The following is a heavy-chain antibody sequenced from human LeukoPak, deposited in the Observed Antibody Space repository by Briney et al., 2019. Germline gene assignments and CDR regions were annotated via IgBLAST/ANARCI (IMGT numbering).Heavy chain of an antibody. Sequence: PGGSLRLSCAASKFTFGSFWMNWVRLVPGKGLLWVSRINPDASDTEYADSVKGRFTVSRDNARNTLYLEMRSLSVQDSGLYYCARVRNGYSSGLDVWGPGTWDTVSS. CDR1: KFTFGSFW. CDR2: INPDASDT. V-gene: IGHV3-74*01. D-gene: IGHD2-15*01. CDR3: ARVRNGYSSGLDV. J-gene: IGHJ6*02.